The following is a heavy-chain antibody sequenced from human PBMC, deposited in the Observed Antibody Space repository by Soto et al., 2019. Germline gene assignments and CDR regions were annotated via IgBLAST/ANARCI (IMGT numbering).Heavy chain of an antibody. J-gene: IGHJ4*02. D-gene: IGHD5-12*01. Sequence: ASVKVSCKASGYTFTSYGISWVRQAPGQGLEWMGWISAYNGNTNYAQKLQGRVTMTTDTSTSTAYMELRSLRSDDTAVYYCARDLRRGYSGYANYWGQGTLVTSPQ. CDR3: ARDLRRGYSGYANY. CDR1: GYTFTSYG. CDR2: ISAYNGNT. V-gene: IGHV1-18*04.